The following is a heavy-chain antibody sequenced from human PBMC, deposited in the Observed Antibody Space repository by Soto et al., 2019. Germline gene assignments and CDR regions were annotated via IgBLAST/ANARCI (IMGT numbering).Heavy chain of an antibody. J-gene: IGHJ6*02. CDR2: IIPIFGTP. V-gene: IGHV1-69*06. D-gene: IGHD5-12*01. CDR1: GGSFSNYA. CDR3: AAPRTDGYKVPDPSTYYYYGLDV. Sequence: GASVKVSCKASGGSFSNYAISWVRQAPGQGLEWMGGIIPIFGTPNYAQKFQGRVTITADRSTSTAYLELNSLRSEDTAVYYCAAPRTDGYKVPDPSTYYYYGLDVWGQGTTVPVSS.